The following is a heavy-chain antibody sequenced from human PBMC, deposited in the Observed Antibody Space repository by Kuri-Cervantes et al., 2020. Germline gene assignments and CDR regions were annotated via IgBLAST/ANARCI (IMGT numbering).Heavy chain of an antibody. J-gene: IGHJ3*02. CDR1: EFSLSTSGVG. CDR3: SRTDDYGDYPGAFDI. Sequence: SGPTLVNPTQTLTLTCTFSEFSLSTSGVGVGWIRQPQRKALEWLALIYWDNDKRYSPSLKSRLTITKETSKNQVVLTMTNMDPVDTATYYCSRTDDYGDYPGAFDIWGQGTMVTVSS. CDR2: IYWDNDK. V-gene: IGHV2-5*02. D-gene: IGHD4-17*01.